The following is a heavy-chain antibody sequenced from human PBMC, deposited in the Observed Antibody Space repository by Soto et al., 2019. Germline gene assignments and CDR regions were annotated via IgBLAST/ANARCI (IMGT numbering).Heavy chain of an antibody. Sequence: PGGSLRLSCAASGFTFSSYWMSWVRQAPGKGLEWVANIKQDGSEKYYVDSVKGRFTVSRDNAKNSLYLQMNSLRAEDTAVYYCARAYCSGGSCYRYYFDYWGQGTLVTVSS. J-gene: IGHJ4*02. CDR3: ARAYCSGGSCYRYYFDY. CDR2: IKQDGSEK. D-gene: IGHD2-15*01. V-gene: IGHV3-7*01. CDR1: GFTFSSYW.